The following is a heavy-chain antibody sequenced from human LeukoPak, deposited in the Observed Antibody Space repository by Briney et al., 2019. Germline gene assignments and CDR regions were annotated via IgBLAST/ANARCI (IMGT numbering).Heavy chain of an antibody. D-gene: IGHD3-22*01. CDR3: ARGDYYDPESLFDY. CDR1: GYTFTSYD. Sequence: GASVKVSCKASGYTFTSYDINWVRQATGQGLEWMGWMNPNSGNTGYAQKFQGRVTMTRNTSISTAYMELSSLRSEDTAVYYCARGDYYDPESLFDYWGQGTLVTVSS. CDR2: MNPNSGNT. V-gene: IGHV1-8*01. J-gene: IGHJ4*02.